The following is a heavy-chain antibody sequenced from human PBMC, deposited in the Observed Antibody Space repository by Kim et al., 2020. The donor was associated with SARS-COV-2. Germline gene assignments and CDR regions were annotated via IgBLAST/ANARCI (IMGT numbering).Heavy chain of an antibody. Sequence: GGSLRLSCAASGFTFSSYAMSWVRQAPGKGLEWVSAISGSGGSTYYADSVKGRFTISRDNSKNTLYLQMNSLRAEDTAVYYCAKECGFTMFSEGAFDIWGQGTMVTVSS. CDR2: ISGSGGST. CDR1: GFTFSSYA. V-gene: IGHV3-23*01. CDR3: AKECGFTMFSEGAFDI. J-gene: IGHJ3*02. D-gene: IGHD3-10*02.